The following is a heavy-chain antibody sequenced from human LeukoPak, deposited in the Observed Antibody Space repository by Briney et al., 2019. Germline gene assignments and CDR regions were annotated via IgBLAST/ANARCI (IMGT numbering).Heavy chain of an antibody. D-gene: IGHD1/OR15-1a*01. Sequence: GGSLRLSCAASGFTFSSYAMSWVRQAPGKGLEWVSAISGSGGSTYYADSVKGRFTISRDNSKNTLYLQVNSLRAEDTAAYYCAKEGTARPKQTTFDPWGQGTLVTVSS. V-gene: IGHV3-23*01. J-gene: IGHJ5*02. CDR2: ISGSGGST. CDR3: AKEGTARPKQTTFDP. CDR1: GFTFSSYA.